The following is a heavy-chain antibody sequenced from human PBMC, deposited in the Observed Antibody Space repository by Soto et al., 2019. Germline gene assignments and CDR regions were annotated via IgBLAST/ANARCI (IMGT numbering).Heavy chain of an antibody. J-gene: IGHJ4*02. V-gene: IGHV4-34*01. CDR1: GGSFSGYY. CDR2: INHSGST. Sequence: PSETLSLTCAVYGGSFSGYYWSWIRQPPGKGLEWIGEINHSGSTNYNPSLKSRVTISVDTSKNQFSLKLSSVTAADTAVYYCARARTYYDFWSGYHIGPYFDYWGQGTLVTVSS. D-gene: IGHD3-3*01. CDR3: ARARTYYDFWSGYHIGPYFDY.